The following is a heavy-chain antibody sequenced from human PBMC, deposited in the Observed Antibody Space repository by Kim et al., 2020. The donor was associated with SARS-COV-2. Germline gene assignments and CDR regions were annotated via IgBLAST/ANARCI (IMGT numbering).Heavy chain of an antibody. J-gene: IGHJ5*02. Sequence: YAQKVQGRVTMTRETSSSTAYMELSRLRSDDTAVYYCARDFDNPLNWFDPWGQGTLVTVSS. CDR3: ARDFDNPLNWFDP. D-gene: IGHD3-9*01. V-gene: IGHV1-2*02.